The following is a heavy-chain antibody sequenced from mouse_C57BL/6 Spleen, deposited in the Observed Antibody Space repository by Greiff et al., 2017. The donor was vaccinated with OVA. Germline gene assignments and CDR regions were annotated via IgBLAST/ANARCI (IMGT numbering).Heavy chain of an antibody. Sequence: QVQLQQPGAELVMPGASVKLSCKASGYTFTSYWMHWVKQRPGQGLEWIGEIDPSDSYTNYNQKFKGKSTLTVDKSSSTAYMQLSSLTSEDSAVYYCARGITTVVATAPYAMDYWGQGTSVTVSS. CDR2: IDPSDSYT. CDR3: ARGITTVVATAPYAMDY. V-gene: IGHV1-69*01. D-gene: IGHD1-1*01. J-gene: IGHJ4*01. CDR1: GYTFTSYW.